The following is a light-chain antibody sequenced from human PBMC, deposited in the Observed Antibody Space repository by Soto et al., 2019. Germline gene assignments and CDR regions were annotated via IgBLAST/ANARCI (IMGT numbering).Light chain of an antibody. CDR3: QQFNNWPLT. CDR1: QSVSSN. J-gene: IGKJ4*01. Sequence: EIVMTQSPATLSVSPGERATLSCRASQSVSSNLAWYQQKPGQAPRLLIYGASTRATGIPGRFSGSGSGTEFTLTISTQQSEDSAVYYCQQFNNWPLTFGGGTKVEIK. CDR2: GAS. V-gene: IGKV3-15*01.